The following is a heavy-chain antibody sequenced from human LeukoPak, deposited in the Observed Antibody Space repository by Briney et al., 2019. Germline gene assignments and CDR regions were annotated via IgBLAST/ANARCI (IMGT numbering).Heavy chain of an antibody. D-gene: IGHD2-2*02. CDR3: ARRCSSTSCYNY. J-gene: IGHJ4*02. Sequence: SETLSLTCTVSGGSISSYYWSWIRQPPGKGLEWIGYIYYSGSTNYNPSLKSRVTISVDTSKNQFSLKLSSVTAADTAVYYCARRCSSTSCYNYWGQGTLVTVSS. V-gene: IGHV4-59*01. CDR1: GGSISSYY. CDR2: IYYSGST.